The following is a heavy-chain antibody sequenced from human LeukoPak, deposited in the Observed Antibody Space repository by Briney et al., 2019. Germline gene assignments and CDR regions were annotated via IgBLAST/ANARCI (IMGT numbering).Heavy chain of an antibody. D-gene: IGHD3-10*01. CDR3: ARDLHFTMVPGVMTYYFDY. Sequence: SETLSLTCTVSGGSVSSGSYYWSWIRQPPGKGLEWIGYIYYSGSTNYNPSLKSRVTISVGTSKNQFSLKLSSVTAADTAVYYCARDLHFTMVPGVMTYYFDYWGQGTLVTVSS. J-gene: IGHJ4*02. V-gene: IGHV4-61*01. CDR2: IYYSGST. CDR1: GGSVSSGSYY.